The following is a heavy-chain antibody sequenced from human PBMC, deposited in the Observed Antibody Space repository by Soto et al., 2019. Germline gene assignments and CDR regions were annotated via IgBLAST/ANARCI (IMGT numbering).Heavy chain of an antibody. D-gene: IGHD6-6*01. CDR1: GGSISSYY. V-gene: IGHV4-59*01. CDR3: ANSISAPPDDAFDI. Sequence: PSETLSLTCTVSGGSISSYYWNWIRQPPGKGLEWIAYIHYSGSTNYNPSLKSRVTISVDTSKNQFSLKVSPVTAADTAVYYCANSISAPPDDAFDIWGQGTMLTVSS. J-gene: IGHJ3*02. CDR2: IHYSGST.